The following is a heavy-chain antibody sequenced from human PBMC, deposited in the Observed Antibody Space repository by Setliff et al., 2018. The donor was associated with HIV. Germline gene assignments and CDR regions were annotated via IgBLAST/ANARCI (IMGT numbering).Heavy chain of an antibody. V-gene: IGHV4-34*01. Sequence: SETLSLTCAVYGGSFSGYYWSWIRQPPGKGLEWIGEINHSGSTNYNPSLKSRVTISVDTSKNQFSLKLSSVTAADTAVYYCARGLVGCSGWYWYFDLWGRGTLVTVSS. CDR2: INHSGST. CDR1: GGSFSGYY. CDR3: ARGLVGCSGWYWYFDL. J-gene: IGHJ2*01. D-gene: IGHD6-19*01.